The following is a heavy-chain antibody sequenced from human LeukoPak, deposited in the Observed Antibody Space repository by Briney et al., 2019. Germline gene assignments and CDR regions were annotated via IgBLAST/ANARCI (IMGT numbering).Heavy chain of an antibody. D-gene: IGHD2-2*01. V-gene: IGHV1-69*13. CDR2: IIPIFGTA. CDR1: GGTFSSYA. Sequence: SVKVSCKASGGTFSSYAISWVRQAPGQGLEWMGGIIPIFGTANYAQKFRGRVTITADESTSTAYMELSSLRSEDTAVYYCARESGLGYCSSTSCYDWFDPWGQGTLVTVSS. CDR3: ARESGLGYCSSTSCYDWFDP. J-gene: IGHJ5*02.